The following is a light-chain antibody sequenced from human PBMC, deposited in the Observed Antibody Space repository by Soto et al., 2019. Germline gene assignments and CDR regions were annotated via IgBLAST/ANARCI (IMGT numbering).Light chain of an antibody. CDR3: QQYYTTCT. Sequence: DIVMTQSPDSLAVSLGERATINCKSSQSVFYRPNNTNFLAWYQQKPGQPPKLLIYWGSTREFGVPDRFSGSGSGTEFTLTIRSLQPEDVAIYYCQQYYTTCTFGQGTKLEIK. CDR2: WGS. V-gene: IGKV4-1*01. CDR1: QSVFYRPNNTNF. J-gene: IGKJ2*02.